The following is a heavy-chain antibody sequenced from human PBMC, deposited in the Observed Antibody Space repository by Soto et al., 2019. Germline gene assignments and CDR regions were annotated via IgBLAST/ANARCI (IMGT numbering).Heavy chain of an antibody. D-gene: IGHD2-2*01. J-gene: IGHJ6*02. V-gene: IGHV1-2*02. CDR3: ARERYQVISDGMDV. CDR1: GYTFTGYY. CDR2: INPQTGGT. Sequence: ASVKVSCKASGYTFTGYYIHWVREAPGQGLEWMGWINPQTGGTSYAQKFQGRVTLSRDTSINTAYLELSRLRFDDAAVYFCARERYQVISDGMDVWGQGTTVTVS.